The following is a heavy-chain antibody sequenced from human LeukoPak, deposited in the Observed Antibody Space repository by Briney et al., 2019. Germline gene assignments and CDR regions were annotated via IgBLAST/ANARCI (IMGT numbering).Heavy chain of an antibody. CDR1: GASIENHY. CDR3: AKEGEAAGPDFDL. Sequence: SETLSLTCTVSGASIENHYWSWIRQPAGKGLEWIGRFEPSGTTKYNPSLKSRITMSVDTSKNQFSLELNSVTAADTAVYYCAKEGEAAGPDFDLWGQGTLVIVSS. J-gene: IGHJ4*02. V-gene: IGHV4-4*07. D-gene: IGHD6-13*01. CDR2: FEPSGTT.